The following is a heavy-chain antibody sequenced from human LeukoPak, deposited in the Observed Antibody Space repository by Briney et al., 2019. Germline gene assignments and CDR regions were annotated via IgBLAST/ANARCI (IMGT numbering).Heavy chain of an antibody. CDR1: GFTFSSYA. J-gene: IGHJ4*02. CDR2: ISYDGSNK. CDR3: ARDSPRGLLWFGDCPDY. Sequence: GRSLRLSCAASGFTFSSYAMHWVRQAPGKGLEWVAVISYDGSNKYYADSVKGRFTISRDNSKNTLYLQMNSLRAEDTAVYYCARDSPRGLLWFGDCPDYWGQGTLVTVSS. V-gene: IGHV3-30-3*01. D-gene: IGHD3-10*01.